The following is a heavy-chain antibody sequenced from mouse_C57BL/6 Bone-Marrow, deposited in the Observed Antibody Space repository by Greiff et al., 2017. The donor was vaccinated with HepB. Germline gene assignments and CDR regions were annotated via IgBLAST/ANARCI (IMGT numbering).Heavy chain of an antibody. V-gene: IGHV1-22*01. J-gene: IGHJ2*01. CDR1: GYTFTDYN. CDR2: INPNNGGT. CDR3: ARSWVYFDY. Sequence: VKPGASVKMSCKASGYTFTDYNMHWVKQSHGKSLEWIGYINPNNGGTSYNQKFKGKATLTVNKSSSTAYMELRSLTSEDSAVYYCARSWVYFDYWGQGTTLTVSS.